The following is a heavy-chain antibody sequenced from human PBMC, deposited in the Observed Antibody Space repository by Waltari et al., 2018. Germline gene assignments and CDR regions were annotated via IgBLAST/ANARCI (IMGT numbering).Heavy chain of an antibody. D-gene: IGHD3-10*01. J-gene: IGHJ4*02. CDR2: ISSSSSTI. V-gene: IGHV3-48*01. CDR3: ARDLNTMVRRGLSVDY. Sequence: EVQLVESGGGLVQPGGSLRLSCAASGFTFSSYSMNWVRQAPGKGLEWVSYISSSSSTIYYADSVKGRFTISRDNAKNSLYLQMNSLRAEDTAVYYCARDLNTMVRRGLSVDYWGQGTMVTVSS. CDR1: GFTFSSYS.